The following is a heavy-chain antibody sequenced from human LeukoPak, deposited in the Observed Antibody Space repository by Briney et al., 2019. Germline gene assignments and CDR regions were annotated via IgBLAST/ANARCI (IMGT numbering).Heavy chain of an antibody. V-gene: IGHV1-2*02. J-gene: IGHJ3*02. CDR2: INPNSGVT. D-gene: IGHD1-14*01. CDR1: GYTFTGYY. Sequence: ASVKVSCKASGYTFTGYYMHWVRQAPGQGLEWMGWINPNSGVTNFTQKFRGRVTMTRDTSISTAYMELSRLRSDDTAVYYCAKPARTDAFDIWGQGTMITVSS. CDR3: AKPARTDAFDI.